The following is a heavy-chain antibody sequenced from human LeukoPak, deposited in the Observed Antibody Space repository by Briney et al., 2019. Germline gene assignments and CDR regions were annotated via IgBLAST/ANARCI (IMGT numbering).Heavy chain of an antibody. CDR1: GFTVSSNY. D-gene: IGHD6-6*01. Sequence: GGSLRLSCAASGFTVSSNYMSWVRQAPGKGLEWVSVIYSGGSTYYADSVKGRFTISRDNSKNTLYLQMNSLRAEDTAVYYCTRAYSSSFNFDYWGQGTLVTVSS. CDR2: IYSGGST. CDR3: TRAYSSSFNFDY. J-gene: IGHJ4*02. V-gene: IGHV3-66*01.